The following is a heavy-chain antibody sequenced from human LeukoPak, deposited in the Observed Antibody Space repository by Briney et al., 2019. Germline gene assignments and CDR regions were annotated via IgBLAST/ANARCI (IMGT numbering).Heavy chain of an antibody. D-gene: IGHD2-2*01. CDR3: ARPRSKYLSGWFDP. J-gene: IGHJ5*02. CDR2: IYYTGST. V-gene: IGHV4-59*12. Sequence: SETLSLTCTVSGGSISSYYWSWIRQPPGKGLDWIGYIYYTGSTNYNPSLKSRVTLSVDTSKNQFSLKLSSVTAADTAVYYCARPRSKYLSGWFDPWGQGTLVTVSS. CDR1: GGSISSYY.